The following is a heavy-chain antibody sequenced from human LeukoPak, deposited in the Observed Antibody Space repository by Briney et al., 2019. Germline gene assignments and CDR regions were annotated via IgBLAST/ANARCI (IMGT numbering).Heavy chain of an antibody. J-gene: IGHJ1*01. Sequence: PGGSLRPSCAASGFTFSSYSMNWVRQAPGKGLEWVSSISSSSSYIYYADSVKGRFTISRDNAKNSLYLQMNSLRAEDTAVYYCARDLDSSSPEYFQQWGQGTLVTVSS. D-gene: IGHD6-6*01. V-gene: IGHV3-21*01. CDR2: ISSSSSYI. CDR3: ARDLDSSSPEYFQQ. CDR1: GFTFSSYS.